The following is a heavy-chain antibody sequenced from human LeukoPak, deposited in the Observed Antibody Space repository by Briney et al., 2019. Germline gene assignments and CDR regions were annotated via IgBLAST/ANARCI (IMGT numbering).Heavy chain of an antibody. CDR2: IGAYNGNT. D-gene: IGHD3-22*01. CDR1: GYTYHRYG. J-gene: IGHJ5*02. Sequence: DSLEVSCMPSGYTYHRYGIAWVRQAPGQGLEWMGWIGAYNGNTNYAQNLQDRVTMTTDTSTTTAYMELRSLRSDDTAVYYCAREGSLYDSGNYYLSWFDPWGQGTLVTVSS. CDR3: AREGSLYDSGNYYLSWFDP. V-gene: IGHV1-18*01.